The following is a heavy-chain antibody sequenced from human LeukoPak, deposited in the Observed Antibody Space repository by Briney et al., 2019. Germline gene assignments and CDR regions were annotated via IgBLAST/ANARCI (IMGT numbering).Heavy chain of an antibody. D-gene: IGHD3-10*01. Sequence: ASVKVSCKASGDTFTSYYMHWVRQAPGQGLEWMGIINPSGGSTSYAQKFQGRVTMTRDTSTSTVYMELSSLRSEDTAVYYCAREYTMVRGVIKGSDAFDIWGQGTMVTVSS. J-gene: IGHJ3*02. CDR3: AREYTMVRGVIKGSDAFDI. CDR2: INPSGGST. CDR1: GDTFTSYY. V-gene: IGHV1-46*01.